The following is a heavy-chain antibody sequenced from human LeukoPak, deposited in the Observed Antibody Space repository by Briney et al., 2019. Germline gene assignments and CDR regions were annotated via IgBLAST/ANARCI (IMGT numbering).Heavy chain of an antibody. CDR3: ARYTAHDAFDI. Sequence: GGSLSLSCAASGVTFSDHYMDWVRQAPGKGLEWVGRTRNKANSYTTEYAASVKGRFTISRDDSNNSLYLQMNSLKTEDTAVYYCARYTAHDAFDIWGQGTMVTVSS. D-gene: IGHD3-16*02. J-gene: IGHJ3*02. V-gene: IGHV3-72*01. CDR2: TRNKANSYTT. CDR1: GVTFSDHY.